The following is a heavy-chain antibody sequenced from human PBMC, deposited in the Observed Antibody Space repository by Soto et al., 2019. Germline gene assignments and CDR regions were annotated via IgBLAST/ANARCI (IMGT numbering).Heavy chain of an antibody. CDR2: IYHSGST. V-gene: IGHV4-4*02. CDR1: GGSISSGGYS. CDR3: ARGGVSWTYYNWFDP. D-gene: IGHD2-15*01. J-gene: IGHJ5*02. Sequence: SETLSLTCAVSGGSISSGGYSWSWVRQPPGKGLEWIGEIYHSGSTNYNPSLKSRVTISVDKSKNQFSLKLSSATAADTAVYYCARGGVSWTYYNWFDPWGQGTLVTVSS.